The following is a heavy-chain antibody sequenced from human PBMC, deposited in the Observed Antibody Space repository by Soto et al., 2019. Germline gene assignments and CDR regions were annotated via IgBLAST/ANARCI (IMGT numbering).Heavy chain of an antibody. J-gene: IGHJ6*02. CDR3: ARADSSSSYYGMDV. Sequence: ASVKVSCKASGYTFTGYYMHWVRQAPGQGLEWMGWINPNGGGTNYAQKFQGWVTMTRDTSISTAYMELSRLRSDDTAVYYCARADSSSSYYGMDVWGQGTTVTVSS. V-gene: IGHV1-2*04. D-gene: IGHD6-6*01. CDR1: GYTFTGYY. CDR2: INPNGGGT.